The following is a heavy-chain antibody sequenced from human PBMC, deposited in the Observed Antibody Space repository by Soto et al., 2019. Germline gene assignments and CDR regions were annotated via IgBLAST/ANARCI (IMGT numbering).Heavy chain of an antibody. CDR2: IYYSGST. J-gene: IGHJ6*02. CDR1: GGSVSSGSYY. CDR3: ARESTSGDYDYYYYGMDV. Sequence: SETLSLTCTVSGGSVSSGSYYWSWIRQPPGKGLEWIGYIYYSGSTNYNPSLKSRVTISVDTSKKQFSLKLSSVTAADTAVYYCARESTSGDYDYYYYGMDVWGQGTTVTVSS. V-gene: IGHV4-61*01. D-gene: IGHD4-17*01.